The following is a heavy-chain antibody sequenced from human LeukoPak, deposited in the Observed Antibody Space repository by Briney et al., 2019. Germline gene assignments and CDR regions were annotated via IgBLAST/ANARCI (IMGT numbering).Heavy chain of an antibody. D-gene: IGHD3-22*01. Sequence: GGSLRLSCAASGFTFSSYAMSWVRQAPGKGLEWVGRIKSKTDGGTTDYAAPVKGRFTISRDDSKNTLYLQMNSLKTEDTAVYYCTTVEYYYDSSGYYYWDYWGQGTLVTVSS. CDR2: IKSKTDGGTT. V-gene: IGHV3-15*01. CDR3: TTVEYYYDSSGYYYWDY. J-gene: IGHJ4*02. CDR1: GFTFSSYA.